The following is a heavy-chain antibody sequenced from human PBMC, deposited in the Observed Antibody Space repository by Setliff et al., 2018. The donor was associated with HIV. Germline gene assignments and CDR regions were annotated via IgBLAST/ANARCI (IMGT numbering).Heavy chain of an antibody. CDR3: ARGVRDNSGWSSYYFDY. CDR1: GGSFSGYY. CDR2: VTHSERT. D-gene: IGHD6-19*01. V-gene: IGHV4-34*01. J-gene: IGHJ4*02. Sequence: SETLSLTCAVYGGSFSGYYWSWIRQPPGKGLEWIGEVTHSERTNYNPSLESRVTTSVDTSKKQFSLRLTSVTAADTAVYYCARGVRDNSGWSSYYFDYWGQGTLVTVSS.